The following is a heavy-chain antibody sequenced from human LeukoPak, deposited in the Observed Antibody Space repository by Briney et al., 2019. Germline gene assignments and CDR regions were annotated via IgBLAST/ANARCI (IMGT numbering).Heavy chain of an antibody. D-gene: IGHD3-22*01. CDR1: GFTFNNYW. V-gene: IGHV3-74*01. CDR3: ARVRNYYDSSGPKRGAFDI. J-gene: IGHJ3*02. CDR2: INNDGSST. Sequence: SGGSLRLSCAASGFTFNNYWIHWVRQVPGKGLVWVSRINNDGSSTNYADSVKGRYTISRDNAKNSLYLQMNSLRAEDTALYYGARVRNYYDSSGPKRGAFDIWGQGTMVTVSS.